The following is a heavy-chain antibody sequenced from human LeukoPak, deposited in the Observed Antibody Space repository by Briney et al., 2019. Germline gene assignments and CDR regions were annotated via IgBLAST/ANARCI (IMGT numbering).Heavy chain of an antibody. J-gene: IGHJ4*02. CDR3: ARPYGVGWSGLEH. CDR1: GFTFNNYW. CDR2: IKPEGSAQ. D-gene: IGHD6-19*01. V-gene: IGHV3-7*01. Sequence: GGSLRISCAASGFTFNNYWMTWVRQAPGKGLEWVANIKPEGSAQYYADSVRGRFTISRDNAKNSVFLHMNSLRAEDTAVYHCARPYGVGWSGLEHWGRGTLVTVSS.